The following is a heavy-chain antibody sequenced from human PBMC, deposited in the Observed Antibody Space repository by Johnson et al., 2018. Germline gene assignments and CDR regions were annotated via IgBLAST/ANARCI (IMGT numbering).Heavy chain of an antibody. CDR3: AIPPIRGGDWMRGAFDI. J-gene: IGHJ3*02. CDR2: ISGSGGST. CDR1: GFTFSSYA. D-gene: IGHD2-21*02. V-gene: IGHV3-23*04. Sequence: VQLVQSGGGLVQPGGSLRLSCAASGFTFSSYAMSWVRQAPGKGLEWVSAISGSGGSTYYADSVKGRFTISRDNSKNTLYLQRNSLRAEDTAVYYCAIPPIRGGDWMRGAFDIWGQGTMVTVSS.